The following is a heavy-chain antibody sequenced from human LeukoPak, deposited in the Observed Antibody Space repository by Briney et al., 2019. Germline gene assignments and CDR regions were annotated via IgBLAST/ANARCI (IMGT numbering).Heavy chain of an antibody. D-gene: IGHD2-21*02. J-gene: IGHJ4*02. V-gene: IGHV4-39*07. CDR3: ARYGRGVTAIPLFDY. CDR2: ISYSGST. CDR1: GGSISGGSYY. Sequence: PSETLSLTCTVSGGSISGGSYYWGWIRQPPGKGLEWIGSISYSGSTYYNPSLKSRVTISIDMSNNQFSLKLSSVTAADTAVYYCARYGRGVTAIPLFDYWGQGTLVTVSS.